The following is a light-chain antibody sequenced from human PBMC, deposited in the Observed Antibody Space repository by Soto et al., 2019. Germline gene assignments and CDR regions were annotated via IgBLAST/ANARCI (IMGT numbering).Light chain of an antibody. V-gene: IGKV1-27*01. Sequence: DIQMTQSPSSLSSSVGDRVTITCRASQGISNYLAWYQQIPGKVPKLLLSAASTLQSGVTSRFSGSGAGTDFTLNISSLQPEDVATYYCQKYTNVPAFGGGTKVEIK. CDR3: QKYTNVPA. CDR2: AAS. J-gene: IGKJ4*02. CDR1: QGISNY.